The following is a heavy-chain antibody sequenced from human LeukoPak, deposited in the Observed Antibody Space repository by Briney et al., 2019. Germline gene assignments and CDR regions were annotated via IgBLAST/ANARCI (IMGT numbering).Heavy chain of an antibody. J-gene: IGHJ6*03. Sequence: SETLSLTCTVSGGSISSGGYYWSWIRQPPGKGLEWVGYIYQKGSTYYNPSLRSRVTISVDRSQNQFSLKLSSVTAADTAVYYGARAGTALGYCSSTSCYIYYMDVWGKGTTVTVSS. D-gene: IGHD2-2*02. CDR1: GGSISSGGYY. CDR3: ARAGTALGYCSSTSCYIYYMDV. CDR2: IYQKGST. V-gene: IGHV4-30-2*01.